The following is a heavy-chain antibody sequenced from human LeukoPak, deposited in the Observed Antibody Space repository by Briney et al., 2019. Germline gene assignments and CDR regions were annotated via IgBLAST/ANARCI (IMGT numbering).Heavy chain of an antibody. Sequence: SETLSLTCAVYGGSFSGYYWSWIRQPPGKGLEWIGEINHSGSTNCNPSLKSRVTISVDTSKNQFSLKLSSVTAADTAVYYCARSPITIFGVVIPSYYYGMDVWGQGTTVTVSS. CDR1: GGSFSGYY. D-gene: IGHD3-3*01. CDR3: ARSPITIFGVVIPSYYYGMDV. V-gene: IGHV4-34*01. J-gene: IGHJ6*02. CDR2: INHSGST.